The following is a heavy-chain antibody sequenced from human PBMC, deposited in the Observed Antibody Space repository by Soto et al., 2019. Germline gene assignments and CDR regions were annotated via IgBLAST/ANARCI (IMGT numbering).Heavy chain of an antibody. J-gene: IGHJ4*02. D-gene: IGHD3-22*01. CDR3: ASWAYDSPNY. V-gene: IGHV3-48*01. CDR1: GFTFSSYS. CDR2: VSSSSSTI. Sequence: PGGSLRLSCAASGFTFSSYSMNWVRQAPGKGLEWVSYVSSSSSTIYYADSVKGRFTISRDNAKNSLYLQMNSLRAEDTAVYYCASWAYDSPNYWGQGTLVTVSS.